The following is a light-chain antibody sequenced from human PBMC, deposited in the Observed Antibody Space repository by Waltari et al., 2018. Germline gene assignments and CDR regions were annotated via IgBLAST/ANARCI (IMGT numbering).Light chain of an antibody. V-gene: IGLV4-69*01. Sequence: QPVLTQSPSASASLGASVKLTCTLSSEFSSYAVVWHRQQPEKGPRYRMKVNSDGTHTKGDGIPDRFSGSSSGAERYLTLSSLQSDDEADYYCQTWGTGVQWVFGGGSKVTVL. CDR1: SEFSSYA. J-gene: IGLJ3*02. CDR3: QTWGTGVQWV. CDR2: VNSDGTH.